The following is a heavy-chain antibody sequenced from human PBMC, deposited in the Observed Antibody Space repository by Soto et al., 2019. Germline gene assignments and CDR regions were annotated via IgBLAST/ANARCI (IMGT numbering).Heavy chain of an antibody. CDR2: ISYDGSNK. J-gene: IGHJ3*02. CDR1: GFTFSSYA. V-gene: IGHV3-30-3*01. Sequence: VQLVESGGGVVQPGRSLRLSCAASGFTFSSYAMHWVRQAPGKGLEWVAVISYDGSNKYYADSVKGRFTISRDNSKNTLYLQMNSLRAEDTAVYYCARQEYGSGVMVGAFDIWGQGTMVTVSS. D-gene: IGHD3-10*01. CDR3: ARQEYGSGVMVGAFDI.